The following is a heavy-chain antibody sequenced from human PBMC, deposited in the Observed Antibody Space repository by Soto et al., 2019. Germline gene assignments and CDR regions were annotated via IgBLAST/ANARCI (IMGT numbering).Heavy chain of an antibody. D-gene: IGHD1-1*01. Sequence: GSLRLSCAASGFTFSYYALHWGRRAPGKGLEWVSSISGIRDYIRYADSVKGRFTISRGNAKTSLYLQMNSLTAEDTAVYYCAREGVHNYNQCYFYFLGQISLVTVFS. CDR1: GFTFSYYA. CDR3: AREGVHNYNQCYFYF. V-gene: IGHV3-21*06. CDR2: ISGIRDYI. J-gene: IGHJ4*02.